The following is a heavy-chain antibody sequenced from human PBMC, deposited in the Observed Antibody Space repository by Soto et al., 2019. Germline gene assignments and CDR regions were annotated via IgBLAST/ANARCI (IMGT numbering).Heavy chain of an antibody. D-gene: IGHD3-16*01. V-gene: IGHV3-23*01. CDR1: GCRFSRYA. CDR2: ISGSGGRT. CDR3: AKGRYYSLFDI. J-gene: IGHJ3*02. Sequence: ERFLRRYCVASGCRFSRYAMSWVRQTPGKGLEWVSGISGSGGRTYYADSVKGRFTISRDNSNNTLSLQMHILRVEDTAVYFCAKGRYYSLFDIWGQGTVVTVSS.